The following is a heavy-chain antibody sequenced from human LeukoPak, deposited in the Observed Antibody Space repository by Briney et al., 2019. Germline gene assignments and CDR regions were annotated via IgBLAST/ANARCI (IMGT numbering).Heavy chain of an antibody. CDR1: GGSFSGYY. V-gene: IGHV4-34*01. CDR2: INHSGST. D-gene: IGHD4-17*01. Sequence: SETLSLTCAVYGGSFSGYYWSWTRQPPGKGLEWIGEINHSGSTNYNPPLKSRVTISVDTSKNQFSLKLSSVTAADTAVYYCARGPLGYGDYLYYYYMDVWGKGTTVTVSS. J-gene: IGHJ6*03. CDR3: ARGPLGYGDYLYYYYMDV.